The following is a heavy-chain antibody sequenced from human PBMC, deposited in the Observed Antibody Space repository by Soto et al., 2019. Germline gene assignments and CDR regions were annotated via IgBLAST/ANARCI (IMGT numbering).Heavy chain of an antibody. Sequence: PAETLSLTCTVSGVSISSYYWSWIRQPAGKGLEWIGRIYTSGSTNYNPSFKSRVTMSVDTSKNQFSLKLSSVTAADTAVYYCARAGCEYYYGSGSSACLYYYGMDVWGQGTTVTVSS. CDR1: GVSISSYY. J-gene: IGHJ6*02. CDR3: ARAGCEYYYGSGSSACLYYYGMDV. V-gene: IGHV4-4*07. D-gene: IGHD3-10*01. CDR2: IYTSGST.